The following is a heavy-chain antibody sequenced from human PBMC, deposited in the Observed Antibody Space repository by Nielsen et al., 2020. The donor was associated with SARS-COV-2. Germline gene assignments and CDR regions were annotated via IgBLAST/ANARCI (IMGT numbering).Heavy chain of an antibody. Sequence: GGSLRLSCAASGFALSDHFMSWIRQAPGKGLEWISYISNRESGSVTFYADSVRGRFTISRDNSRNTLYLQVNRLRVDDTATYYCAKSPYGDNWGPGTLVTVSS. V-gene: IGHV3-11*01. CDR2: ISNRESGSVT. D-gene: IGHD4-17*01. J-gene: IGHJ1*01. CDR3: AKSPYGDN. CDR1: GFALSDHF.